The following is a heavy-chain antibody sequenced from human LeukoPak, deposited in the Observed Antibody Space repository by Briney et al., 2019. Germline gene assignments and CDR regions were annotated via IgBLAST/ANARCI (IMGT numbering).Heavy chain of an antibody. V-gene: IGHV1-18*04. Sequence: ASVKVSCKASGYTFTSYGISWVRQPPGQGLEWMGWISAYNGNTNYAQKLQGRVTMTTDTSTSTAYMELRSLRSDDTAVYYCARSIAVAGNICWFDPWGQGTLVTVSS. J-gene: IGHJ5*02. CDR2: ISAYNGNT. CDR3: ARSIAVAGNICWFDP. D-gene: IGHD6-19*01. CDR1: GYTFTSYG.